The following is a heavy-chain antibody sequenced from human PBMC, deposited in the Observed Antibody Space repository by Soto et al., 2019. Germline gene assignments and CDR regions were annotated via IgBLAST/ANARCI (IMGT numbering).Heavy chain of an antibody. J-gene: IGHJ5*02. CDR1: GFTFSSNS. D-gene: IGHD3-3*01. CDR2: ISSSSSTI. V-gene: IGHV3-48*02. CDR3: ARVIWSGHLTSDL. Sequence: EVQVVESGGGLVQPGGSLRLSCAASGFTFSSNSMNWVRQAPGKGLEWISYISSSSSTIKADSVKGRFTISRDNAKNSLYLQMNSLRDEDSAVEYCARVIWSGHLTSDLLGQGTLVTVSS.